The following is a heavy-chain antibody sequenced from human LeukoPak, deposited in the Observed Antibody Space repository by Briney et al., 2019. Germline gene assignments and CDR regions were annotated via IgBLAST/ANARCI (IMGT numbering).Heavy chain of an antibody. CDR3: ARTTHADVGSFDY. Sequence: SETLSLTCTVSGGSISSSTYFWGWIRQPPGKGLEWIGSIYYSGNTYYNPSLKSRVTISVDTSKNQFSLKLSSVTAADTAVYYCARTTHADVGSFDYWGQGTLVTVSS. CDR2: IYYSGNT. J-gene: IGHJ4*02. V-gene: IGHV4-39*07. CDR1: GGSISSSTYF. D-gene: IGHD3-10*01.